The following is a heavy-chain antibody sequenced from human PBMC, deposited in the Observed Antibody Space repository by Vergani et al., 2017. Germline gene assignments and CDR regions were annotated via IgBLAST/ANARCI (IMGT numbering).Heavy chain of an antibody. CDR2: ISGSGGST. J-gene: IGHJ4*02. D-gene: IGHD6-6*01. Sequence: VQLVESGGGVVQPGRSLRLSCAASGFTFSSYAMSWVRQAPGKGLEWVSAISGSGGSTYYADSVKGRFTISRDNSKNTLYLQMNSLRAEDTAVYYCAREDRGYGAARKPAPGYWGQGTLVTVSS. CDR3: AREDRGYGAARKPAPGY. CDR1: GFTFSSYA. V-gene: IGHV3-23*04.